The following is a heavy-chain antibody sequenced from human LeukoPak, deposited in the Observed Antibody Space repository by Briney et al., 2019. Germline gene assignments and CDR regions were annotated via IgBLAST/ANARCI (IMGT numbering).Heavy chain of an antibody. CDR3: AKNPARWYYDSSGYYPDY. CDR2: IYSGGST. J-gene: IGHJ4*02. V-gene: IGHV3-66*01. CDR1: GFTVSSNY. Sequence: GGSLRLSCAASGFTVSSNYMSWVRQAPGKGLEWVSVIYSGGSTYYADSVKGRFTISRDNSKNTLYLQMNSLRAEDTAVYYCAKNPARWYYDSSGYYPDYWGQGTLVTVSS. D-gene: IGHD3-22*01.